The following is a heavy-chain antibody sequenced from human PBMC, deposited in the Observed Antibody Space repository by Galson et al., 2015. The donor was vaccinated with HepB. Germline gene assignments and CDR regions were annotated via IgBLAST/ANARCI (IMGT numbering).Heavy chain of an antibody. J-gene: IGHJ4*02. CDR2: ISYDGTNK. V-gene: IGHV3-30*18. CDR1: GFTFSTYG. Sequence: SLRLSCAASGFTFSTYGMHWVRQAPGKGLEWVALISYDGTNKYYADSVKGRFTISRDNSKNTLYLQMNSLRAEDTAVYYCAKRRKRGYSYGSFDYWGQGTLVTVSS. D-gene: IGHD5-18*01. CDR3: AKRRKRGYSYGSFDY.